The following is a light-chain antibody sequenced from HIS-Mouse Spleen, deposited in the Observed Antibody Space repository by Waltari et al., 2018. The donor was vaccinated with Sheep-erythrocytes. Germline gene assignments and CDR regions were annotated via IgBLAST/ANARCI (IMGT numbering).Light chain of an antibody. CDR2: DAS. V-gene: IGKV1D-13*01. CDR1: QGISSA. CDR3: QQFNNYPRT. Sequence: AIQLTQSPSSLSASVADRVTITCRASQGISSALAWYQQKPGKAPKHLIYDASSLESGVPSRFSGSGSVTDFTLTISSLQPEDFATYYCQQFNNYPRTFGQGTKVEIK. J-gene: IGKJ1*01.